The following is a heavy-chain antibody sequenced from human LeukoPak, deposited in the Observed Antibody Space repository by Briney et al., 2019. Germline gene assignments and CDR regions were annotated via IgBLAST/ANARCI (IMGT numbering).Heavy chain of an antibody. CDR1: GGSISSYY. CDR3: ATLRGGGSYYFDY. V-gene: IGHV4-59*08. J-gene: IGHJ4*02. CDR2: IYYSGST. D-gene: IGHD1-26*01. Sequence: PSETLSLTCTVSGGSISSYYWSWIRQPPGKGLEWVGYIYYSGSTNYNPSLKSRVTISVDTSKNQFSLKMSSMTAADTAVYYCATLRGGGSYYFDYWGQGTLVTVSS.